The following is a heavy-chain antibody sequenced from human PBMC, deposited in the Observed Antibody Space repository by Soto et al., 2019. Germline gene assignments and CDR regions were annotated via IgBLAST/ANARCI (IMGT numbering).Heavy chain of an antibody. CDR1: GGSISSGGYY. Sequence: QVQLQESGPGLVKPSQTLSLTCTVSGGSISSGGYYWSWIRQHPGKGLEWIGYIYYSGSTYYNPSHKSRLYISVDTSKNQFSLKRSSVTAADTAVYYCARGTFGELWPNWFDPWGQGTLVTVSS. J-gene: IGHJ5*02. CDR2: IYYSGST. D-gene: IGHD3-10*01. CDR3: ARGTFGELWPNWFDP. V-gene: IGHV4-31*03.